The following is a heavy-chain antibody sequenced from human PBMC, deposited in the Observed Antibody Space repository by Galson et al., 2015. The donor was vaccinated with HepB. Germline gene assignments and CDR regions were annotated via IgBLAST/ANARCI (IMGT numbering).Heavy chain of an antibody. CDR1: GFTFDDYA. D-gene: IGHD6-13*01. V-gene: IGHV3-9*01. CDR3: AKERRYSSSWYLGN. CDR2: ISWKSGSI. J-gene: IGHJ4*02. Sequence: SLRLSCAASGFTFDDYAMHWVRQGPGKGLEWVASISWKSGSIGYADSVKGRFIISRDNAKNSLYLQMNSLKTEDTAFYYCAKERRYSSSWYLGNWGQGTLVTVSS.